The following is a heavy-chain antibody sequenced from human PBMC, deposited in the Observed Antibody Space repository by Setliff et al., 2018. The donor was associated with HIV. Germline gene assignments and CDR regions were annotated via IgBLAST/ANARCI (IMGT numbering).Heavy chain of an antibody. J-gene: IGHJ4*02. CDR3: AGDLNQIPPHRDLPF. CDR2: INPKSGVT. V-gene: IGHV1-2*06. Sequence: ASVKVSCKASGYTFTDYYIHWVRQAPGHGLEWVGRINPKSGVTSYAQNFRARVTMTRDTSSTTAYMELSTLRSDETALYYCAGDLNQIPPHRDLPFWGQGTLVTVS. CDR1: GYTFTDYY. D-gene: IGHD2-2*01.